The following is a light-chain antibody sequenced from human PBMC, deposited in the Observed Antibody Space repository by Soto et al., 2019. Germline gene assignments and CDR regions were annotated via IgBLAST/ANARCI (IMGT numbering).Light chain of an antibody. CDR2: ATS. J-gene: IGKJ1*01. CDR3: QQYGSSPRT. CDR1: QSIGNY. V-gene: IGKV3-11*01. Sequence: EVVLTQSPATLSLSPGEGATLSCRASQSIGNYLAWYQQKPGQAPRLLSYATSNRATGIPARFSGSGSGTDFTLTISSLEPEDFAVYYGQQYGSSPRTFGQGTKVEIK.